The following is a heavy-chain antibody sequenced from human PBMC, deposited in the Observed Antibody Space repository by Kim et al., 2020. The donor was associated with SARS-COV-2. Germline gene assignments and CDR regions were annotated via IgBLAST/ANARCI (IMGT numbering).Heavy chain of an antibody. J-gene: IGHJ6*02. Sequence: GGSLRLSCAASGFTFSSYAMHWVRQAPGKGLEWVAVISYDGSNKYYADSVKGRFTISRDNSKNTLYLQMNSLRAEDTAVYYCARGLLWFGELSYGMDVCGQGTTVTVSS. CDR2: ISYDGSNK. D-gene: IGHD3-10*01. CDR3: ARGLLWFGELSYGMDV. V-gene: IGHV3-30-3*01. CDR1: GFTFSSYA.